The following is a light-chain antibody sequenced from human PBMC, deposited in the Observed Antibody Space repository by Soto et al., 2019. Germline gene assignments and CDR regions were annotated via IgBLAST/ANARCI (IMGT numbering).Light chain of an antibody. Sequence: EIVMTQSPATLSVSPGERATLSCRASQSVSSNLAWYQQKPGQAPRLLIYGASTRATGIPARFSGSGSGTEFTLTISSLQSEDFAVYYCQQYSKWPITFGQGTRLELK. V-gene: IGKV3-15*01. CDR1: QSVSSN. CDR3: QQYSKWPIT. J-gene: IGKJ5*01. CDR2: GAS.